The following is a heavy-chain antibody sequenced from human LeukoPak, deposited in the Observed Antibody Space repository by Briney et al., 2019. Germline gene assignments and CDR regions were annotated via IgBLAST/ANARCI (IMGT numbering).Heavy chain of an antibody. V-gene: IGHV1-46*01. CDR1: GYSFTSNY. CDR2: INPSGGST. CDR3: AREGLGYCSSTSCPYGMDV. D-gene: IGHD2-2*01. Sequence: ASVKVSCKASGYSFTSNYIHWVRQAPGQGLEWMGIINPSGGSTSYAQKFQGRVTMTRDTSTSTVYMELSSLRSEDTAVYYCAREGLGYCSSTSCPYGMDVWGQGTTVTVSS. J-gene: IGHJ6*02.